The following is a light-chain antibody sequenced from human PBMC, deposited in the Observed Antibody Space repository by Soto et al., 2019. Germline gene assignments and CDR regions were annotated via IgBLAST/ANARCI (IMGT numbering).Light chain of an antibody. J-gene: IGKJ1*01. CDR1: QSVGSSH. CDR3: QQYGSSPRT. Sequence: EKVMTQSPVTLSVSPGERATLSCRASQSVGSSHLAWYQQKPGQAPRLLISGASSRATGIPDRFTGSGSGTDFTLTISRLEPEDFAVYYCQQYGSSPRTFGQGTKVDIK. V-gene: IGKV3-20*01. CDR2: GAS.